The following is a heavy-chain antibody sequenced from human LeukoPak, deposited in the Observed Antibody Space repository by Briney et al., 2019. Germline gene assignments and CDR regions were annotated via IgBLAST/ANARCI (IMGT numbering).Heavy chain of an antibody. Sequence: PSETLSLTCTVSGGSISSYYWSWIRQPPGKRLEWIGYIYYSGSTNYNPSLKSRVTISVDTSKNQFSLKLSSVTAADTAVYYCARGSGYGFGIDYWGQGTLVTVSS. J-gene: IGHJ4*02. CDR2: IYYSGST. CDR3: ARGSGYGFGIDY. CDR1: GGSISSYY. V-gene: IGHV4-59*01. D-gene: IGHD5-12*01.